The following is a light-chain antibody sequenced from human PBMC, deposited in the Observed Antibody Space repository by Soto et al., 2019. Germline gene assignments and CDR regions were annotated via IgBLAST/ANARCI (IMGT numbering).Light chain of an antibody. V-gene: IGKV3D-20*02. CDR1: QSVSSAY. CDR2: GAS. J-gene: IGKJ5*01. CDR3: QQRSHWPPIT. Sequence: EIVLTQSPGTLSLSPGERVTLSCRASQSVSSAYLAWYQQKRGQAPRLLIYGASNRATGIPDRFSGSGSGTEFTLTISSLQSEDFAVYFCQQRSHWPPITFGQGTRLEIK.